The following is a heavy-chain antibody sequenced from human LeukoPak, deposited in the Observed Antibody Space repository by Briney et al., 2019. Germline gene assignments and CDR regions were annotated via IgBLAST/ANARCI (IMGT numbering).Heavy chain of an antibody. D-gene: IGHD1-26*01. V-gene: IGHV1-69*04. J-gene: IGHJ4*02. CDR1: GGTFSSYA. CDR3: ARAGGIVGAVLDY. CDR2: IIPILGIA. Sequence: ASVKVPCKASGGTFSSYAISWVRQAPGQGLEWMGRIIPILGIANYAQKFQGRVTITADKSTSTAYMELSSLRSEDTAVYYCARAGGIVGAVLDYWGQGTLVTVSS.